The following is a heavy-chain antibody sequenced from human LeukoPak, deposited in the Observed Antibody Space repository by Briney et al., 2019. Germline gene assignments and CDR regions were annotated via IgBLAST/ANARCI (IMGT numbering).Heavy chain of an antibody. Sequence: PSETLSLTCTVSGGSISSYYWSWIRQPAGKGLEWIGRIYTSGSTNYNPSLKSRVTMSVDTSKNQFSLKLSSVTAADTAVYYCARGNIAAAGRAFDYWGQGTLVTVSS. V-gene: IGHV4-4*07. D-gene: IGHD6-13*01. CDR1: GGSISSYY. CDR3: ARGNIAAAGRAFDY. CDR2: IYTSGST. J-gene: IGHJ4*02.